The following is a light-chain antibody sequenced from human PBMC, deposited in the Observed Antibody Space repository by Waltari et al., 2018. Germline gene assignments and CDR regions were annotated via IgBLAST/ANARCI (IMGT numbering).Light chain of an antibody. V-gene: IGKV4-1*01. J-gene: IGKJ1*01. CDR2: GAS. CDR3: HQYYSSLPP. CDR1: QSILSSACKSHC. Sequence: DIGMTQSPDALAVSLGERATINSKSNQSILSSACKSHCLSWYQQKAGQPPMLVIYGASNWESGVPLRFSGSESGKYFTFSISTLPAEDVAVYYCHQYYSSLPPFGPGTTVEL.